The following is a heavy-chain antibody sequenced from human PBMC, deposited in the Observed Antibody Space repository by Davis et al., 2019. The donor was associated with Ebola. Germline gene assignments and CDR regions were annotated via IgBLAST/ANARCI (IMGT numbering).Heavy chain of an antibody. Sequence: AASVKVSCKASGYTFTNYDVQWVRQATGQGLEWMGWMNPNSGNTAYGQKFQGRVTITADESTSTAYMELSSLRSEDTAVYYCAREVVVRESNWFDPWGQGTLVTVSS. D-gene: IGHD3-22*01. CDR2: MNPNSGNT. CDR1: GYTFTNYD. V-gene: IGHV1-8*01. J-gene: IGHJ5*02. CDR3: AREVVVRESNWFDP.